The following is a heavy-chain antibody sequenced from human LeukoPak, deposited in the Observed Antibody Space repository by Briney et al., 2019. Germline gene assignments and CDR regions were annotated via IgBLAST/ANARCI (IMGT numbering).Heavy chain of an antibody. CDR3: AKDRLSSGWYGDY. D-gene: IGHD6-19*01. J-gene: IGHJ4*02. CDR1: GFTFSSYG. V-gene: IGHV3-30*18. Sequence: GGSLRLSCAASGFTFSSYGMHWVRQAPGKGLEWVAVISYDGSNKYYADSVKGRFTISRDNSKNTLYLQMNSLRAENTAVYYCAKDRLSSGWYGDYWGQGTLVTVSS. CDR2: ISYDGSNK.